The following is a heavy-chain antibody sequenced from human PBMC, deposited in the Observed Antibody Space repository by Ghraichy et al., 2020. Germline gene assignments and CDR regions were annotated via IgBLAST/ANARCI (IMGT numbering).Heavy chain of an antibody. CDR1: GGSISSTSNY. CDR3: ARVQWGSGAFDI. D-gene: IGHD1-26*01. Sequence: SETLSLTCTISGGSISSTSNYWGCIRQTPGKGLVWIGSIYYSGNTYFNPSLKSRLTMSVDTSKNQFSLKLNSVTAADTAVYYCARVQWGSGAFDIWGQGTLVTVSS. V-gene: IGHV4-39*07. J-gene: IGHJ3*02. CDR2: IYYSGNT.